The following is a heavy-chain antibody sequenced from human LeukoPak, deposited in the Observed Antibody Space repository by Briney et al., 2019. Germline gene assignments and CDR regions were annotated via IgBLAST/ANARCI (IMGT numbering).Heavy chain of an antibody. CDR2: IKEDGGEK. V-gene: IGHV3-7*01. D-gene: IGHD2-15*01. J-gene: IGHJ4*02. Sequence: GGSLRLSCAASGFTFSNYWMSWVRQAPGKGLEWAAHIKEDGGEKYYVDPVKGRFTISRDNAKNSLYLQMNSLRAEDTAMYYCVRDRGYCSGGTCYALWDYWGQGTLVTVSS. CDR1: GFTFSNYW. CDR3: VRDRGYCSGGTCYALWDY.